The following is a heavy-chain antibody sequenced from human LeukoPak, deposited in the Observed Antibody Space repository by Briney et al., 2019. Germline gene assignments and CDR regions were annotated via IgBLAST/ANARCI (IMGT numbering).Heavy chain of an antibody. CDR1: GGSISSYY. D-gene: IGHD6-19*01. CDR3: ARSKVAGHLGY. Sequence: NPSETLSLTCTVSGGSISSYYWSWIRQPPGKGLEWIGYMYHGGTTKYNPSLKSRVTISPDTSKSQFSLKLTSVTAADTAVYYCARSKVAGHLGYWGQGTLVTVSS. J-gene: IGHJ4*02. V-gene: IGHV4-59*01. CDR2: MYHGGTT.